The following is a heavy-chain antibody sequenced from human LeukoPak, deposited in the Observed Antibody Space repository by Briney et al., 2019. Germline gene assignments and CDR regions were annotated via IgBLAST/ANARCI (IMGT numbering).Heavy chain of an antibody. V-gene: IGHV4-39*01. D-gene: IGHD3-10*01. J-gene: IGHJ4*02. CDR3: ASMVRGVIITARMYYFDF. CDR1: GGSITNDNYY. Sequence: SETLSLTCTVSGGSITNDNYYWPWIRQPPGKGLEWLGSIHYSGITYYNPSLKSRFTMSVDTSDNQFSLKLYSVTAADTAVYYCASMVRGVIITARMYYFDFWGQGTLVTVS. CDR2: IHYSGIT.